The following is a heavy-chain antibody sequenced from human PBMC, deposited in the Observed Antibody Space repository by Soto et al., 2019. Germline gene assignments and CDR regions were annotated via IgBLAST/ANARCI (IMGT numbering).Heavy chain of an antibody. J-gene: IGHJ4*02. V-gene: IGHV3-23*01. D-gene: IGHD6-19*01. Sequence: PGGSLRLSCAASGFTFSSYAMSWVRQAPGKGLEWVSAISGSGGSTYYADSMKGRFTISRDNSKNTLYLQMNSLRAEDTAVYYCAKRRQCLVPGFYFDYWGQGTLVTVSS. CDR3: AKRRQCLVPGFYFDY. CDR2: ISGSGGST. CDR1: GFTFSSYA.